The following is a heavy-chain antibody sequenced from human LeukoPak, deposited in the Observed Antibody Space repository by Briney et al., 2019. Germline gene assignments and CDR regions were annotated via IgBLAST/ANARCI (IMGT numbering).Heavy chain of an antibody. Sequence: GGSLRLSCAASGFTFSSYSMNWVRQAPGKGLEWVSSISTSSNYIYYADSVKGRFTISRDNAKNSLYLQMNSLRAEDTAVCYCARDYCSGGSCYSFHYWGQGTLVTVSS. V-gene: IGHV3-21*06. D-gene: IGHD2-15*01. J-gene: IGHJ4*02. CDR2: ISTSSNYI. CDR1: GFTFSSYS. CDR3: ARDYCSGGSCYSFHY.